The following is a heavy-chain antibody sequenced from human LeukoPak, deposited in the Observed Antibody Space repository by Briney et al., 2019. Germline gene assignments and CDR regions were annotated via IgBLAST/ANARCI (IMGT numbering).Heavy chain of an antibody. Sequence: GESLKISCKASGDSFTNYWIGWVRQMPGKGLEWMGVIYPGDSDTNYSPSFQGLVTISADKSISTAYLQWSSLKASDTAMYYCARTETYYGSGSYFDAFDIWGQGTMVTVSS. CDR3: ARTETYYGSGSYFDAFDI. CDR2: IYPGDSDT. J-gene: IGHJ3*02. CDR1: GDSFTNYW. V-gene: IGHV5-51*01. D-gene: IGHD3-10*01.